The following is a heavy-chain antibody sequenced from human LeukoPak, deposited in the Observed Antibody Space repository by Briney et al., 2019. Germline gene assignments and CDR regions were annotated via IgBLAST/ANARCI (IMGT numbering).Heavy chain of an antibody. D-gene: IGHD2-21*01. V-gene: IGHV3-23*01. CDR3: AKDVAAGYYYYYGLDV. Sequence: PGGSLRLSCAASGFTFSNYAMTWVGQAPGKGLEWGSAISGSGGSTYYADSVKGRFTISRDNSKNTLYLQMNSLRAEDTAVYYCAKDVAAGYYYYYGLDVWGQGTTVTVSS. CDR1: GFTFSNYA. CDR2: ISGSGGST. J-gene: IGHJ6*02.